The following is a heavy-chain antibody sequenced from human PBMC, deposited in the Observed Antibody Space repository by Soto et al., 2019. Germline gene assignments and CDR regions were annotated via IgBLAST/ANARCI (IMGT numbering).Heavy chain of an antibody. CDR3: ARYLAVNLLDY. CDR1: GYSFTSYG. V-gene: IGHV1-18*01. J-gene: IGHJ4*02. Sequence: QVQLVQSGAEVKKPGASVKVSCKASGYSFTSYGISWVRQAPGQGLEWMGWISAYNGNTKYAQKLQGSVTMTTDTSTSTAYMELRSLRSDDTAVSYWARYLAVNLLDYWGQGTLVTVSS. CDR2: ISAYNGNT. D-gene: IGHD4-17*01.